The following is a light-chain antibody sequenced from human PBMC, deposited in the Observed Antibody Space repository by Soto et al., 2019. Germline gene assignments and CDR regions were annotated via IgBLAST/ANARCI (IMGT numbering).Light chain of an antibody. Sequence: EIVLTQSPGTLSLSPVERATLSGMASQSVRGNLAWYQQKPGQSPRLLIYGASSRATGIPVRFSGSGSGTDFTLTISRLEPEDFAVYYCQQYGSSPHTFGQGTKVDIK. J-gene: IGKJ1*01. CDR2: GAS. V-gene: IGKV3-20*01. CDR1: QSVRGN. CDR3: QQYGSSPHT.